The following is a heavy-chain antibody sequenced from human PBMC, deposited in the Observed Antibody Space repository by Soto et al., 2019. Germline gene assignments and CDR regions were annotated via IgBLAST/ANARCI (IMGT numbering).Heavy chain of an antibody. CDR1: GFTFSSYG. Sequence: QVQLVESGGGVVQPGRSLRLSCAASGFTFSSYGMHWVRQAPGKGLEWVAVIWYDGSNKYYADSVKGRFTISRDNSKNTMYLQMNSLRAEDTAVYYCARESSPYYYDSSGYYYYYYGMDVWGQGTTVTVSS. CDR2: IWYDGSNK. J-gene: IGHJ6*02. V-gene: IGHV3-33*01. D-gene: IGHD3-22*01. CDR3: ARESSPYYYDSSGYYYYYYGMDV.